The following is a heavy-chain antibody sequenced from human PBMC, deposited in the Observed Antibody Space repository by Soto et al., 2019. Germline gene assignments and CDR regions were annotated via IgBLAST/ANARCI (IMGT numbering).Heavy chain of an antibody. J-gene: IGHJ4*02. CDR2: INGDGSST. CDR1: GFTFSRYW. Sequence: EVQLVESGGDLVQPGGSLRLSCAASGFTFSRYWMHWVRQAPGKGLVWVSRINGDGSSTSYADSVKGRCTISRDNAKNTLYLQMNSLRAEYTAVYYCAREMEWLSDYWGQGTLVTVSS. D-gene: IGHD3-3*01. CDR3: AREMEWLSDY. V-gene: IGHV3-74*01.